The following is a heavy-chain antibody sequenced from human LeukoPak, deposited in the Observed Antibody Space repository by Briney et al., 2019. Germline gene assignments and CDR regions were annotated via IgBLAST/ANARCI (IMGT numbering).Heavy chain of an antibody. CDR1: GYSISSGYY. CDR2: IYHSGST. J-gene: IGHJ5*02. D-gene: IGHD6-19*01. CDR3: ARQHKPGIAVAGTRKDNWFDP. Sequence: SETLSLTCAVSGYSISSGYYWGWIRQPPGKGLEWIGSIYHSGSTYYNPSLKSRVTISVDTSKNQFSLKLSSVTAADTAVYYCARQHKPGIAVAGTRKDNWFDPWGQGTLVTVSS. V-gene: IGHV4-38-2*01.